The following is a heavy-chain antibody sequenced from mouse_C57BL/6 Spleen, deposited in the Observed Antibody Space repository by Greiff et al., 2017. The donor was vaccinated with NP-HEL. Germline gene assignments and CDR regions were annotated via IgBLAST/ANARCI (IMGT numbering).Heavy chain of an antibody. V-gene: IGHV1-55*01. CDR1: GYTFTSYW. CDR3: ARQLGYFDY. Sequence: VKLQESGAELVKPGASVKMSCKASGYTFTSYWITWVKQRPGQGLEWIGDIYPGSGSTNYNEKFKSKATLTVDTSSSTAYMQLSSLTSEDSAVYYCARQLGYFDYWGQGTTLTVSS. CDR2: IYPGSGST. J-gene: IGHJ2*01. D-gene: IGHD3-1*01.